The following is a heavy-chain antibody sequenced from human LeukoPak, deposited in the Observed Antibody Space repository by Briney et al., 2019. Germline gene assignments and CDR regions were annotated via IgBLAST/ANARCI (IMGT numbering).Heavy chain of an antibody. V-gene: IGHV4-59*12. D-gene: IGHD2-21*02. CDR1: GGSISSYY. Sequence: PSETLSLTCTVSGGSISSYYWSWIRQPPGKGLEWLGSIYYSGSAYYNPSLKSRVTISVDTSKNQFSLKLSSVTAADTAVYYCARKIGPYCGGDCYSGGLDYWGQGTLVTVSS. CDR2: IYYSGSA. J-gene: IGHJ4*02. CDR3: ARKIGPYCGGDCYSGGLDY.